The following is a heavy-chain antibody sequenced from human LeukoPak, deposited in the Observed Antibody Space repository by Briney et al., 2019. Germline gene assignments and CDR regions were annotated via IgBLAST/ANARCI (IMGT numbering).Heavy chain of an antibody. Sequence: GGSLRLSCAASGFTFDDYAMHWVRQAPGKGLEWVSGISWNSGSIGYADSVKGRFTISRDNAKNSLYLQMNSLRAEDTALYYCAKDRAALSEVLDYWGQGTLVTVSS. V-gene: IGHV3-9*01. J-gene: IGHJ4*02. CDR2: ISWNSGSI. D-gene: IGHD1-1*01. CDR1: GFTFDDYA. CDR3: AKDRAALSEVLDY.